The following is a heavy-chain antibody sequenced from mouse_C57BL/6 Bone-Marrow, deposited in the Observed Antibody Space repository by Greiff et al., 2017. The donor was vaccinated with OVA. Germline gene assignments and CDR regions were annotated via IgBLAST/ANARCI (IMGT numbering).Heavy chain of an antibody. CDR3: TTLTTYYYAMDY. D-gene: IGHD1-1*01. Sequence: EVQLQQSGAELVRPGASVKLSCTASGFNIKDDYMHWVKQRPQQGLEWIGWIDPENGDTEYASKFQGKATITADTSSNTAYLQLSSLTSEDTAVYYCTTLTTYYYAMDYWGQGTSVTVSS. CDR2: IDPENGDT. J-gene: IGHJ4*01. CDR1: GFNIKDDY. V-gene: IGHV14-4*01.